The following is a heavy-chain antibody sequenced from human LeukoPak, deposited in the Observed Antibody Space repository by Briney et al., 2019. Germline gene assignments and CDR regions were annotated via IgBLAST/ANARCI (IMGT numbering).Heavy chain of an antibody. V-gene: IGHV2-5*02. J-gene: IGHJ4*02. CDR1: GFSLSTRRVG. Sequence: SGPTLVNPTQTLTLTCTFSGFSLSTRRVGVGWIRQPPGKALEWPAPNYCDDDKRYSPSLKSRLTNTKDTSKNQVVLTMTNMDPVDTATYYCAHTWVVAATRYFDYWGQGTLVTVSS. CDR2: NYCDDDK. CDR3: AHTWVVAATRYFDY. D-gene: IGHD2-15*01.